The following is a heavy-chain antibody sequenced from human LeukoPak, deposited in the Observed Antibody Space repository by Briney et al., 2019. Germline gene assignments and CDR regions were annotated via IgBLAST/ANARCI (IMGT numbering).Heavy chain of an antibody. CDR3: GLSGNYYYYYMDV. J-gene: IGHJ6*03. D-gene: IGHD6-25*01. CDR2: IIPIFGIP. CDR1: GGTFRTFA. V-gene: IGHV1-69*13. Sequence: VKVSCKASGGTFRTFAISWVRQAPGQGLEWMGGIIPIFGIPDSAQKFQGRLTITADESTTTAYMELSSLRSDDTAIYYCGLSGNYYYYYMDVWGKGTTVTISS.